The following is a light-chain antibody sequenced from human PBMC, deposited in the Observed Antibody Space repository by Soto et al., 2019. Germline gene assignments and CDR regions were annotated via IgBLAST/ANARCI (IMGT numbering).Light chain of an antibody. J-gene: IGLJ3*02. Sequence: QSALTQPASVSGSPGQSITISCTGTSNDVGGYNLVSWFQQHQGKAPKLMISEVNKRPSGVSNRFSGSKSANTASLTISGLQAEDEADYYCCSHVGGSSPQWVFGGGTKLTVL. CDR3: CSHVGGSSPQWV. V-gene: IGLV2-23*02. CDR1: SNDVGGYNL. CDR2: EVN.